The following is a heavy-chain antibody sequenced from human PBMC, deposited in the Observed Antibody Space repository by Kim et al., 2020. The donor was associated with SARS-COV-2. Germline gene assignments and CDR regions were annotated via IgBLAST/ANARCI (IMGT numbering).Heavy chain of an antibody. CDR1: GYTFTSYG. J-gene: IGHJ2*01. V-gene: IGHV1-18*01. D-gene: IGHD6-19*01. CDR3: ARPADVLGIAVAGTDWYFDL. CDR2: ISAYNGNT. Sequence: ASVKVSCKASGYTFTSYGISWVRQAPGQGLEWMGWISAYNGNTNYAQKLQGRVTMTTDTSTSTAYMELRSLRSDDTAVYYCARPADVLGIAVAGTDWYFDLWGRGTLVTVSS.